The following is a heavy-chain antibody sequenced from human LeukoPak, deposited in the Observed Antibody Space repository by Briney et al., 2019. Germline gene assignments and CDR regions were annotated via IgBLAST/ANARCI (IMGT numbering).Heavy chain of an antibody. CDR1: GFTFSSYA. D-gene: IGHD6-19*01. J-gene: IGHJ4*02. V-gene: IGHV3-23*01. CDR3: AKSRSDRYDVFDY. Sequence: GGSLRLSCTASGFTFSSYAMSWVRQAPGKGLEWVSAISGTGGSTYNSDSVKGRFTISRDNPKNTLYLQMNSLRAEDTAIYYCAKSRSDRYDVFDYWGQGTLVTVSS. CDR2: ISGTGGST.